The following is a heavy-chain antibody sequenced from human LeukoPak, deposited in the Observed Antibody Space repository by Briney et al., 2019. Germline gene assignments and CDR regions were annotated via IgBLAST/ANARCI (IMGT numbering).Heavy chain of an antibody. J-gene: IGHJ5*02. V-gene: IGHV4-30-4*08. D-gene: IGHD3-3*01. CDR3: ARDQAVIMETFRFDP. CDR1: GDSISSSTYY. Sequence: KPSETLSLTCTVSGDSISSSTYYWGWIRQPPGKGLEWIGYIYYSGSTYYNPSLKSRVTISVDTSKNQFSLKLSSVTAADTAVYYRARDQAVIMETFRFDPWGQGTLVTVSS. CDR2: IYYSGST.